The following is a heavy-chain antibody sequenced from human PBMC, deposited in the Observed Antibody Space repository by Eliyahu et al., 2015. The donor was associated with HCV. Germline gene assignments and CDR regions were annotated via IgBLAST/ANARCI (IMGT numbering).Heavy chain of an antibody. V-gene: IGHV3-30*03. Sequence: QVQLVESGGGVVQPGRSLRLSCAASGFSFSSYAMHWVRQAPGQGLEWVAVISYDGTNKYYSDSVKGRFTISRDTSKNTLYLQMNRLRPEDTALYYCARDYQIRGYSYGSWEDGWGQGTTVTVSS. J-gene: IGHJ6*02. CDR1: GFSFSSYA. CDR3: ARDYQIRGYSYGSWEDG. CDR2: ISYDGTNK. D-gene: IGHD5-18*01.